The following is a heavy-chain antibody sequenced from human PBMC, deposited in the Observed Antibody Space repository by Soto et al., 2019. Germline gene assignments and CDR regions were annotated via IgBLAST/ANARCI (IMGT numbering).Heavy chain of an antibody. CDR2: IFYSGTT. V-gene: IGHV4-39*01. D-gene: IGHD6-6*01. Sequence: SETLSLTCTVSGGSIRSNSHYWGWIRQPPGKGLEWIASIFYSGTTYYNPSLKSRVTISVDTSKNQFSLKLTSVTAADTAVYYCANQKNVYSSSSRWGQGTLVTVSS. CDR1: GGSIRSNSHY. CDR3: ANQKNVYSSSSR. J-gene: IGHJ4*02.